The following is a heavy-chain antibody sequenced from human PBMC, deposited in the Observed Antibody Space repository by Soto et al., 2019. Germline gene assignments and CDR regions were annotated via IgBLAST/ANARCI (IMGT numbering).Heavy chain of an antibody. D-gene: IGHD3-10*01. V-gene: IGHV4-59*08. Sequence: PSETLSLTCTVSGGSISSYYWSWIRQPPGKGLEWIGYIYYSGSTNYNPSLKSRVTISVDTSKNQFSLKLSSVTAADTAVYYCAGVPAYWGQGTLVTVSS. J-gene: IGHJ4*02. CDR3: AGVPAY. CDR1: GGSISSYY. CDR2: IYYSGST.